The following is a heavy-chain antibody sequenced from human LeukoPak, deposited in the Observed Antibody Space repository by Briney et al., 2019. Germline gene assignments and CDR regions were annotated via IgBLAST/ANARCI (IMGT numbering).Heavy chain of an antibody. J-gene: IGHJ3*02. D-gene: IGHD4-17*01. CDR2: IYYTGST. CDR1: GGSFNAYY. Sequence: ASETLSLTCTVSGGSFNAYYWAWFRQPPGKGLEWIGYIYYTGSTNSNPSLKSRVTISVDTSKNQFSLKLSSVTAADTAVYYCASDYGDYIGASDIWGQGTMVTVSS. V-gene: IGHV4-59*01. CDR3: ASDYGDYIGASDI.